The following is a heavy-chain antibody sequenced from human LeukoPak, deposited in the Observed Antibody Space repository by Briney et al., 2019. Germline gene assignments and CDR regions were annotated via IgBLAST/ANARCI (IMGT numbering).Heavy chain of an antibody. J-gene: IGHJ6*03. V-gene: IGHV3-48*04. CDR1: GFTFSSYS. CDR3: AREEMQLPYYYYYMDV. CDR2: ISSSSSTI. Sequence: PGRSLRLSCAASGFTFSSYSMNWVRQAPGKGLEWVSYISSSSSTIYYADSVKGRFTISRDNAKNSLYLQMNSLRAEDTAVYYCAREEMQLPYYYYYMDVWGKGTTVTVSS. D-gene: IGHD6-6*01.